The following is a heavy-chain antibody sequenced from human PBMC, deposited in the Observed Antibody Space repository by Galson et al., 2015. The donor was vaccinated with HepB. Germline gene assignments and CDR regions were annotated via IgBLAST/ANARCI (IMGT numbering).Heavy chain of an antibody. V-gene: IGHV5-10-1*01. CDR2: IDPGDSYT. Sequence: QSEAEVKKPGESLRISCKGSGYKFSNYWISWVRQMPGKGLEWVARIDPGDSYTNYNPSFEGHVTISADTSISTAYLQWTSLRTSDTAIYYCARLRWSYGSFYGMGVWGQGTTVTVSS. CDR1: GYKFSNYW. CDR3: ARLRWSYGSFYGMGV. J-gene: IGHJ6*02. D-gene: IGHD3-16*01.